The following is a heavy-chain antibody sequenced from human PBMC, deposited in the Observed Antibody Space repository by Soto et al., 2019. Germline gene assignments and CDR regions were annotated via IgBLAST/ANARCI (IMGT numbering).Heavy chain of an antibody. CDR1: GYTFTSYA. CDR2: INAGNGNT. CDR3: AREGGNYYYYYMDV. V-gene: IGHV1-3*01. Sequence: QVQLVQSGAEVKKPGASVKVSCKASGYTFTSYAMHWVRQAPGQRLEWMGWINAGNGNTKYSQKFQGRVTITRNTSASTAYMELSSLRSEDTAVYYCAREGGNYYYYYMDVWGKGTTVTVSS. J-gene: IGHJ6*03.